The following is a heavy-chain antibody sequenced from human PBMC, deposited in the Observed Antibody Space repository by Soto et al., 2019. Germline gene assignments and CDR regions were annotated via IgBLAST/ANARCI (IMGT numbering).Heavy chain of an antibody. Sequence: GGSLRLSCAASGFTFSSYGMHWVRQAPGKGLEWVAVMWYDGTNKYYADSVKGRFTITRDNSKNTLYLQMNSLRAEDTAVYYCARDSGFQWELSTPDYWGQGTLVTVSS. CDR2: MWYDGTNK. CDR1: GFTFSSYG. CDR3: ARDSGFQWELSTPDY. D-gene: IGHD1-26*01. V-gene: IGHV3-33*01. J-gene: IGHJ4*02.